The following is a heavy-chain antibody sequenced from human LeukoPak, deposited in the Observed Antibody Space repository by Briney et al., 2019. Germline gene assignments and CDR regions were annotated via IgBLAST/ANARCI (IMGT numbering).Heavy chain of an antibody. CDR2: INPKSGGR. D-gene: IGHD2-21*02. V-gene: IGHV1-2*02. CDR3: ARDEGGGDVRL. CDR1: GYTFTDYY. J-gene: IGHJ2*01. Sequence: ASVKVSCKASGYTFTDYYMHWVRQAPGQGLEWMGWINPKSGGRSYAQRFQGRVTMTRDTSISTAYMELSRLRSDDTAVYYCARDEGGGDVRLWGRGTLVTVSS.